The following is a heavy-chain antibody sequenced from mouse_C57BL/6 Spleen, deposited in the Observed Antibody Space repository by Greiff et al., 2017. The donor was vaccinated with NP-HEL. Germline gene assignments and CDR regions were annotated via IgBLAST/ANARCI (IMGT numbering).Heavy chain of an antibody. CDR3: ARGDDGYFDD. V-gene: IGHV1-59*01. Sequence: VKLQQPGAELVRPGTSVKLSCKASGYTFTSYWMHWVKQRPGQGLEWIGVIDPSDSYTNYNQKFKGKATLTVDTSSSTAYMQLSSLTSEDSAVYYCARGDDGYFDDWGKGTTLTVSS. D-gene: IGHD2-3*01. CDR1: GYTFTSYW. J-gene: IGHJ2*01. CDR2: IDPSDSYT.